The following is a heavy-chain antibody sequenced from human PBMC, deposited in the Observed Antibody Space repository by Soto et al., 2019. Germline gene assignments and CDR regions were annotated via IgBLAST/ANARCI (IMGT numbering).Heavy chain of an antibody. CDR3: ARGGLYYGSGTEPDVFDF. D-gene: IGHD3-10*01. CDR2: IYYSGST. Sequence: TLSLTCTVSGGSISSYYWSWIRQPPGKGLEWIGYIYYSGSTNYNPSLKSRVTISVDTSKNQFSLKLSSVTAADTAVYYCARGGLYYGSGTEPDVFDFWGKGKMVTVSS. CDR1: GGSISSYY. V-gene: IGHV4-59*01. J-gene: IGHJ3*01.